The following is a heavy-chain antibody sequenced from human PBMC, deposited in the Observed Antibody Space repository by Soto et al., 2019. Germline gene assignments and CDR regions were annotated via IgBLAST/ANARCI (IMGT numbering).Heavy chain of an antibody. J-gene: IGHJ6*02. D-gene: IGHD3-22*01. V-gene: IGHV4-31*03. CDR2: IYYSGST. CDR1: DVSISSGGYY. Sequence: TLSLTCTVSDVSISSGGYYWSWIRQHPGKGLEWIGYIYYSGSTYYNPSLKSRVTISVDTSKNQFSLKLSSVTAADTAVYYCARDSQRYDSIFIVMDVWGQGTTVTVSS. CDR3: ARDSQRYDSIFIVMDV.